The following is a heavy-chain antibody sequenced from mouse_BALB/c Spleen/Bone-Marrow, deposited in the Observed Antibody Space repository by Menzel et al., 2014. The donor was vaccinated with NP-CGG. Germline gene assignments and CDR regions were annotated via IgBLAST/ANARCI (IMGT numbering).Heavy chain of an antibody. J-gene: IGHJ2*01. CDR3: ARPYYRYLYFDY. V-gene: IGHV4-1*02. CDR2: INPDSSTI. Sequence: EVKLMESGGGLVQPGRSLKLSCAASGFDSSRYWMNWVRQAPGKGLEWIGEINPDSSTINYTPSLKDKFIISRDNAKNTLYLQMSKVRSEDTALYYCARPYYRYLYFDYWGQGTTLTVSS. D-gene: IGHD2-14*01. CDR1: GFDSSRYW.